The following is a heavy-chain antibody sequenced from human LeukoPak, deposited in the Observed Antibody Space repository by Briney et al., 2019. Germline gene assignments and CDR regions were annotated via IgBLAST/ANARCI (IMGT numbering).Heavy chain of an antibody. J-gene: IGHJ4*02. CDR1: GFTVSSYY. CDR2: IYSGGST. D-gene: IGHD3-9*01. V-gene: IGHV3-66*01. Sequence: GGSLRLSCAASGFTVSSYYMTWVRQAPGKGLEWVSVIYSGGSTYYADSVKGRFTISRDNSKNTLYLQMNSLRAEDTAVYYCARARHGILTGYYLDYWGQGTLVTVSS. CDR3: ARARHGILTGYYLDY.